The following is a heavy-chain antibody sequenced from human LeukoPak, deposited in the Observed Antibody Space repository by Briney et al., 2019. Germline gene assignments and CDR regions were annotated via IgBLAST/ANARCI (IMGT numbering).Heavy chain of an antibody. CDR1: GGSFSGYY. Sequence: SETLSLTCAVYGGSFSGYYWSWIRQPPGKGLEWIGEINHSGSTNYNPSLKSRVTISVDTSKNQFSLKLSSVTAADTAAYYCARGNSYGVYFDYWGQGTLVTVSS. CDR3: ARGNSYGVYFDY. J-gene: IGHJ4*02. D-gene: IGHD5-18*01. CDR2: INHSGST. V-gene: IGHV4-34*01.